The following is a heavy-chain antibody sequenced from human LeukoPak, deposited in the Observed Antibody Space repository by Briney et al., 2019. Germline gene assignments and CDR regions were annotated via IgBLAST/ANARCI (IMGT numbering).Heavy chain of an antibody. CDR1: GFTFSSYG. J-gene: IGHJ3*02. Sequence: GGSLRLSCAASGFTFSSYGMHWVRQAPGKGLEWVAFIRYDGSNKYYADSVKGRFTISRDNSKNTLYLQMNSLRAEDTAVYYCARAGVCSSTSCQERFDAFDIWGQGTMVTVSS. CDR2: IRYDGSNK. V-gene: IGHV3-30*02. CDR3: ARAGVCSSTSCQERFDAFDI. D-gene: IGHD2-2*01.